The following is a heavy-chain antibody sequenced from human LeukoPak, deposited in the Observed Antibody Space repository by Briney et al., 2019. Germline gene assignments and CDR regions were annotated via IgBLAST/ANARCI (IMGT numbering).Heavy chain of an antibody. CDR3: AKDRAQWEPRHDAFDI. CDR1: GFTFDDYA. D-gene: IGHD1-26*01. V-gene: IGHV3-9*01. J-gene: IGHJ3*02. Sequence: GGSLRLSCAASGFTFDDYAMHWVRQAPGKGLEWVSGISWNSGSIGYADSVKGRFTISRDNAKNSLYLQMNSLRAEDTALYYCAKDRAQWEPRHDAFDIWGQGTMVTVSS. CDR2: ISWNSGSI.